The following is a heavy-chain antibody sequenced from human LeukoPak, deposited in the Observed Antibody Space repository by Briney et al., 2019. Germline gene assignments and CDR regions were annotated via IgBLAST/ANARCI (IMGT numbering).Heavy chain of an antibody. CDR2: INPNSGGT. CDR1: GYTFTGYY. V-gene: IGHV1-2*02. Sequence: ASVKVSCKASGYTFTGYYMHWVRQAPGQGLEWMGWINPNSGGTNYAQKFQGRVTMTRDTSISTAYMELSRLRSDDTAVYYCAKDKPVEMAIQPGDYWGQGTLVTVSS. D-gene: IGHD5-24*01. CDR3: AKDKPVEMAIQPGDY. J-gene: IGHJ4*02.